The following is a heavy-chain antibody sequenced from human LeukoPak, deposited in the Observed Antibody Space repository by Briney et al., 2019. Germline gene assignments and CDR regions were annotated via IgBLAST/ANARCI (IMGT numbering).Heavy chain of an antibody. V-gene: IGHV3-11*01. J-gene: IGHJ4*02. Sequence: GGSLRLSCAASGFTFSDYYMSWIRQAPGKGLEWVSYISSSGSTIYYADSVKGRFTISRDNAKNSLYLQMNSLRAEDTAVYYCARDLAQWLALWYYFDYWGQGTLVTVSS. CDR1: GFTFSDYY. D-gene: IGHD6-19*01. CDR3: ARDLAQWLALWYYFDY. CDR2: ISSSGSTI.